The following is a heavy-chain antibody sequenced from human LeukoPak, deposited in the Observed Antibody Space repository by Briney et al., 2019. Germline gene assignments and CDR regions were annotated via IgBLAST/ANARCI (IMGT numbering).Heavy chain of an antibody. CDR3: ARAEVLPDFYDTSGGFDY. Sequence: SETLSLTCAVSGGSITSVNWWTWVRQPPGKGLEWIGEIYHSGTTNYNPSLKSRVTISVDTSKNQFSLKLSSVTAADTAVYYCARAEVLPDFYDTSGGFDYWGQGTLVTVSS. CDR1: GGSITSVNW. CDR2: IYHSGTT. D-gene: IGHD3-22*01. V-gene: IGHV4-4*02. J-gene: IGHJ4*02.